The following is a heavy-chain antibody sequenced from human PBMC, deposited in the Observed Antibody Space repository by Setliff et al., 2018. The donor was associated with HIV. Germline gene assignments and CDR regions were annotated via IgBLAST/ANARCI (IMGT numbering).Heavy chain of an antibody. D-gene: IGHD1-26*01. V-gene: IGHV3-7*01. CDR2: IKEDGSEK. CDR3: ARVHGAGAYFFDY. Sequence: GGSLRLSCAASGFTFSSYEMNWVRQPPGGGLEWVASIKEDGSEKYSLDSVKGRFTISRDNAKNSLYLQMNSLRAEDTAVYFCARVHGAGAYFFDYWGQGAPVTVLL. J-gene: IGHJ4*02. CDR1: GFTFSSYE.